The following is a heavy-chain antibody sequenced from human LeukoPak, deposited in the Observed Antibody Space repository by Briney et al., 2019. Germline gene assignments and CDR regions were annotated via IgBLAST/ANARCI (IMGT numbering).Heavy chain of an antibody. CDR3: AQGFSSGWYPY. J-gene: IGHJ4*02. CDR2: ISLNGETT. Sequence: GGTLRLFCAVSGLSHSSFGMSWARHARGKGLEWSSAISLNGETTWYADSVKGRFIISRDNSKNTLYLQLTSLRAEDTAVYYCAQGFSSGWYPYWGQGSLVSVSS. D-gene: IGHD6-19*01. CDR1: GLSHSSFG. V-gene: IGHV3-23*01.